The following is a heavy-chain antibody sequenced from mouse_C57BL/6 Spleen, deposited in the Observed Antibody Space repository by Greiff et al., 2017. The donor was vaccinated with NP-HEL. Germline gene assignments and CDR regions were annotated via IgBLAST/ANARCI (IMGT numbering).Heavy chain of an antibody. J-gene: IGHJ2*01. V-gene: IGHV1-64*01. CDR3: ARLGYYGSRTIDY. D-gene: IGHD1-1*01. CDR2: IHPNSGST. CDR1: GYTFTSYW. Sequence: QVQLQQPGAELVKPGASVKLSCKASGYTFTSYWMHWVKQRPGQGLEWIGMIHPNSGSTNYNEKFKSKATLTVDKSSSTAYMQLSSLTSEDSAVYYCARLGYYGSRTIDYWGQGTTLTVSS.